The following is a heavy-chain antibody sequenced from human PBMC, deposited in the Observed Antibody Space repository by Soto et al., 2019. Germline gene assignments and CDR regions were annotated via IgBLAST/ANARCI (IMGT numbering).Heavy chain of an antibody. CDR1: GYTFTSYD. V-gene: IGHV1-8*01. Sequence: QVQLMHSGADVEKPGASVRVSCKASGYTFTSYDINWVRQATGQGFEYLGWMNPNSGNTGYVKKFRGRVTMTRDTSMSTAYMELSSLRSEDTAVYYCARGIKYGDYSSWFDPWGPGTLVTVSS. CDR2: MNPNSGNT. D-gene: IGHD4-17*01. J-gene: IGHJ5*02. CDR3: ARGIKYGDYSSWFDP.